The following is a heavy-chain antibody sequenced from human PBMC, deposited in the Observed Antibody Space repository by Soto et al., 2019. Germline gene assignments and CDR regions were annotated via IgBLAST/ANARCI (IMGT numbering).Heavy chain of an antibody. V-gene: IGHV3-33*01. CDR1: GFTFSSYG. J-gene: IGHJ4*02. CDR2: IWYDGSNK. CDR3: ARDRQWLVDY. D-gene: IGHD6-19*01. Sequence: QVQLVESGGGVVQPGRSLRLSCSASGFTFSSYGMHWVRQAPGKGLEWGAVIWYDGSNKYYADSVKGRFTISRDNSKNTLYLQMNSLRAEDTAVYYCARDRQWLVDYWGQGTLVTVSS.